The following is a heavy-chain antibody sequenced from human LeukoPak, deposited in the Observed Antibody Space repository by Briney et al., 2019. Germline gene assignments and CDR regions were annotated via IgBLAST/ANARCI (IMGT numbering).Heavy chain of an antibody. J-gene: IGHJ6*04. D-gene: IGHD3-3*01. V-gene: IGHV3-43D*03. CDR3: AKDAASNVLRFLEWLDV. CDR1: GFTFDDYA. Sequence: QSGGSLRLSCAASGFTFDDYAMHWVRQAPGKGLEWVSLISWDGGSTYYADSVKGRFTISRDNSKNSLYLQMNSLRAEDTALYYCAKDAASNVLRFLEWLDVWGKGTTVTVSS. CDR2: ISWDGGST.